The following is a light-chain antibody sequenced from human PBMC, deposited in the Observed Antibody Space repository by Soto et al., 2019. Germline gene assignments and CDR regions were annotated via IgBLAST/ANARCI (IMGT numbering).Light chain of an antibody. J-gene: IGKJ1*01. CDR3: QHYNNWPRT. CDR1: QSVSSN. CDR2: GAS. V-gene: IGKV3-15*01. Sequence: EIVMTQSPATLSVPPVERATLSCRASQSVSSNLAWYQQKPGQAPRLLIYGASTRATGIPARFSGSGSGTEFTLTISSLQSEDFAVYYCQHYNNWPRTFGQGTKVEIK.